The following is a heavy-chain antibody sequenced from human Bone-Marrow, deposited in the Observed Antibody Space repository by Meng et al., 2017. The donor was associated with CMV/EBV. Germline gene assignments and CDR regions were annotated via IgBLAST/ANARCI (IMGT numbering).Heavy chain of an antibody. Sequence: GESLKISCAASGFTFSSYSMNWVRQAPGKGPEWVSYISSSSSTIYYADSVKGRFTISRDNAKNSLYLQMNSLRAEDTAVYYCARDWLSDIVVVPAAIFDYWGQGTLVTVSS. CDR3: ARDWLSDIVVVPAAIFDY. J-gene: IGHJ4*02. D-gene: IGHD2-2*01. CDR1: GFTFSSYS. CDR2: ISSSSSTI. V-gene: IGHV3-48*04.